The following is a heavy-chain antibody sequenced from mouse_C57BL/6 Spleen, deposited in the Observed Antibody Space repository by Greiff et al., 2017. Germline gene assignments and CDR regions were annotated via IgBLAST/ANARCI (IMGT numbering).Heavy chain of an antibody. CDR3: ALPVDYFDY. J-gene: IGHJ2*01. V-gene: IGHV1-50*01. Sequence: QVQLQQSGAELVKPGASVKLSCKASGYTFTSYWMQWVKQRPGQGLEWIGEIDPSDSYTNYNQKFKGKATLTVDTSSSTAYMQLSSLTSEDSAVYYCALPVDYFDYWGQGTTLTVSS. CDR2: IDPSDSYT. CDR1: GYTFTSYW.